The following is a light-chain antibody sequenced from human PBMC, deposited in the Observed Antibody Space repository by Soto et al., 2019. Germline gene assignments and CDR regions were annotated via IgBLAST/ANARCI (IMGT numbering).Light chain of an antibody. CDR1: NIGSTS. Sequence: SYELTQPPSVSVAPGQTARITCGGNNIGSTSVHWYKQSPGQAPVLVVYDDNDRPSGIPERFSGFNSENTATLTITRVGAGDEADYYCQVWNISTDHYVFGTGTKVTVL. CDR2: DDN. J-gene: IGLJ1*01. V-gene: IGLV3-21*02. CDR3: QVWNISTDHYV.